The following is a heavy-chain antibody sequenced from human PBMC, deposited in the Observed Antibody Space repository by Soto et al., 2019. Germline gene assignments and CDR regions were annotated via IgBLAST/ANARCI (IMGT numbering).Heavy chain of an antibody. Sequence: PSETLSLTCAVSGGSISSSGYSWSWIRQPPGKGLEWIGYIYNIGSTNYNPSLRSRVTMSIDTSQEQFSLKVSSVTATDTAVYYCARYVTFQLAGTGFDSWGRRSLVPVSS. CDR2: IYNIGST. CDR3: ARYVTFQLAGTGFDS. V-gene: IGHV4-61*05. J-gene: IGHJ4*02. CDR1: GGSISSSGYS. D-gene: IGHD6-19*01.